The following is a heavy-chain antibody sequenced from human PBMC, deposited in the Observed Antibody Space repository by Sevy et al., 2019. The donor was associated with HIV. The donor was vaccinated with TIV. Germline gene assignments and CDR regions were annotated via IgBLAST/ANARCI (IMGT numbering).Heavy chain of an antibody. D-gene: IGHD3-3*01. J-gene: IGHJ6*03. Sequence: GGSLSLSCAASGFTFSNAWMSWVRQAPGKGLEWVVRIKSKTDGGTTDYAAPVKGRFTISRDDSKNTLYLQMNSLKTEDTAVYYCTTEEGYDFWSGYPNYYYYMDVWGKGTTVTVSS. CDR3: TTEEGYDFWSGYPNYYYYMDV. V-gene: IGHV3-15*01. CDR1: GFTFSNAW. CDR2: IKSKTDGGTT.